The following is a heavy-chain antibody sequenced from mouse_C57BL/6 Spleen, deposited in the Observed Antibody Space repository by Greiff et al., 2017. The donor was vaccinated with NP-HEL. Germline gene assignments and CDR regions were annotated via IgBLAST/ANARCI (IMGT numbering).Heavy chain of an antibody. Sequence: QVQLQQPGAELVMPGASVKLSCKASGYTFTSYWMHWVKQRPGQGLEWIGEIDPSDSYTNYNQKFKGKSTLTVDKSSNTAYMQLSSLTSEDSAVYYCARLDYYGSRGNYFDYWGQGTTLTVSS. CDR2: IDPSDSYT. V-gene: IGHV1-69*01. D-gene: IGHD1-1*01. CDR1: GYTFTSYW. CDR3: ARLDYYGSRGNYFDY. J-gene: IGHJ2*01.